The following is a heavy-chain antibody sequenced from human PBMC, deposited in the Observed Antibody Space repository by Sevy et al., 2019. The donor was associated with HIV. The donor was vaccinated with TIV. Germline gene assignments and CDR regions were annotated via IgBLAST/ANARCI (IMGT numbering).Heavy chain of an antibody. D-gene: IGHD3-22*01. V-gene: IGHV4-59*01. CDR3: ARYRGYYDSSGYYPGYYFDY. CDR1: GGSISSYY. J-gene: IGHJ4*02. CDR2: IYYSGST. Sequence: SETLSLTCTVSGGSISSYYWSWIRQPPGKGLEWIGYIYYSGSTNYNPSLKSRVTISVDTSKNQFSLKLTSVTAADTAVYYCARYRGYYDSSGYYPGYYFDYWGQGTLVTVSS.